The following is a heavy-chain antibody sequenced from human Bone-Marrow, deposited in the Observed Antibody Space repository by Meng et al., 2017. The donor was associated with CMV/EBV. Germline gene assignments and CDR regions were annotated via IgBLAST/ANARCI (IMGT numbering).Heavy chain of an antibody. Sequence: TFTSYYMHWVRQAPGQGLEWMGIINPSGGSTSYAQKFQGRVTMTRDTSTSTVYMELSSLRSEDTAVYYCARDAYYDFWSGYYFLDYWGQGTLVTVSS. CDR1: TFTSYY. CDR2: INPSGGST. V-gene: IGHV1-46*01. J-gene: IGHJ4*02. D-gene: IGHD3-3*01. CDR3: ARDAYYDFWSGYYFLDY.